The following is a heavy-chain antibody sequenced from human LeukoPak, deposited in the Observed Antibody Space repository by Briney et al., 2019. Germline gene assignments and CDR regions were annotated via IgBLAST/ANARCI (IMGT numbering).Heavy chain of an antibody. CDR3: ARGVSARWVDY. J-gene: IGHJ4*02. V-gene: IGHV1-18*01. CDR2: ISFYNGNT. D-gene: IGHD4/OR15-4a*01. Sequence: ASAKVSCKASGYSVTTYGIAWVRQAPGRGLEWMGWISFYNGNTKYAQKYQGRVTMTTDTSTSTAYMELRSLRSDDTAVYYCARGVSARWVDYWGQGTLVTVSS. CDR1: GYSVTTYG.